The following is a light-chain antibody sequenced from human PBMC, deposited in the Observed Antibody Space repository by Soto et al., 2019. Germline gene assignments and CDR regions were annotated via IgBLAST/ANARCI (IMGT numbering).Light chain of an antibody. V-gene: IGLV2-18*02. CDR3: SAYIASITSHV. CDR2: EVN. Sequence: QSALTQPPSVSGSPGQSVTISCSGSSSDVGSHKSVSWYKQAPGTSPKLMIFEVNNRPSGVPDRFSESRSGNTAALTISGLQREDGADYYCSAYIASITSHVFGTGTKVTV. J-gene: IGLJ1*01. CDR1: SSDVGSHKS.